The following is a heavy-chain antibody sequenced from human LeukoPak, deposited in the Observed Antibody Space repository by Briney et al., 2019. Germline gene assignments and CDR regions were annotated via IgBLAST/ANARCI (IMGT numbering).Heavy chain of an antibody. D-gene: IGHD3-3*01. J-gene: IGHJ6*03. V-gene: IGHV3-9*01. CDR2: ISWNSGSI. Sequence: PGGSLRLSCAASGFTFDDYAMHWVRQAPGKGLEWASGISWNSGSIGYADSVKGRFTISRDNAKNSLYLQMNSLRAEDTALYYCAKDQAVSRFLEWSPYYMDVWGKGTTVTVSS. CDR1: GFTFDDYA. CDR3: AKDQAVSRFLEWSPYYMDV.